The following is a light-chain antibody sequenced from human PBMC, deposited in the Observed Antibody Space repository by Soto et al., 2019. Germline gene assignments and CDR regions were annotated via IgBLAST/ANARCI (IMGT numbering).Light chain of an antibody. CDR2: GAS. CDR1: QSVSSN. J-gene: IGKJ2*01. CDR3: QQYNNWPPYT. V-gene: IGKV3-15*01. Sequence: EIVLTQSPATLSLSPGERATLSCGASQSVSSNYLAWYQQKPGLAPRLLIYGASTRATGIPARFSGSGSGTEFTLTISSLQSEDFAVYYCQQYNNWPPYTFGQGTKVDIK.